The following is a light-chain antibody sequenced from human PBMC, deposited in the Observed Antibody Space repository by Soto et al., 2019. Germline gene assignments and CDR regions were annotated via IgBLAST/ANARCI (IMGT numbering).Light chain of an antibody. CDR3: QQRTNWPLT. J-gene: IGKJ4*01. Sequence: EIVLTQSPVTLSLSPGERATLSCTASQSVTTFLAWYQQKPGQAPRLLIYDASKRATGIPARFSRSGSGTDFTLTISSLEPEDFAVYYCQQRTNWPLTFGGGTKVEIK. CDR1: QSVTTF. CDR2: DAS. V-gene: IGKV3-11*01.